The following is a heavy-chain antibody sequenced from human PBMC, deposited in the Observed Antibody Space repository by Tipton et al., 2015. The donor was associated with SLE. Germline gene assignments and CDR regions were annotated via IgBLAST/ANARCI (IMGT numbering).Heavy chain of an antibody. CDR3: AKDYNYDNADYN. CDR1: GGSIRSSNW. J-gene: IGHJ4*02. CDR2: IDHSAST. Sequence: TLSLTCAVSGGSIRSSNWWSWVRQPPGKGLEWIGEIDHSASTNSNPSLKSRVSMSVDKSKNQFSLKLSSVTVADTAVYYCAKDYNYDNADYNWGQGKLVIVSS. V-gene: IGHV4-4*02. D-gene: IGHD4-17*01.